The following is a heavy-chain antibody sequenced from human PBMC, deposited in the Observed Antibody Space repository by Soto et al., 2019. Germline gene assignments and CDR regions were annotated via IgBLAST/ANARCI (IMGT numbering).Heavy chain of an antibody. CDR3: AAGSHLYYYSYGMAV. J-gene: IGHJ6*02. Sequence: SVKVSCKASGFTFTSSAVQWVRQARGQRLEWIGWIVVGSGNTNYAQKFQERVTITRDMSTSTAYMELSSLRSEDTAVYYCAAGSHLYYYSYGMAVWGQGTTVTVSS. CDR1: GFTFTSSA. V-gene: IGHV1-58*01. CDR2: IVVGSGNT.